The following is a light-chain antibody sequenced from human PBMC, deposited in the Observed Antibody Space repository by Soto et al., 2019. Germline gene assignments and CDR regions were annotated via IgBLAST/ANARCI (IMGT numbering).Light chain of an antibody. CDR2: DAS. CDR1: QSVSTN. V-gene: IGKV3-11*01. Sequence: EIVMTHSPATLSVSPCASATLSFRASQSVSTNLAWYQQKPGQAPRLLIYDASNRATGIPARFSGSGSGTDFTLTISSLEPEDFAVYYCQQRSNWPITFGQGTRLEI. CDR3: QQRSNWPIT. J-gene: IGKJ5*01.